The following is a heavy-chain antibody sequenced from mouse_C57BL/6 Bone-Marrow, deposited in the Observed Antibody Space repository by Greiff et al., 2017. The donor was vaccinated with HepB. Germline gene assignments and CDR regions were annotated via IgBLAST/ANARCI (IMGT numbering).Heavy chain of an antibody. V-gene: IGHV1-26*01. Sequence: VQLQQSGPELVKPGASVKISCKASGYTFTDYYMNWVKQSHGKSLEWIGDINPNNGGTSYNQKFKGKATLTVDKSSSTAYMELRSLTSEDSAVYYCARGYGNYYYAMDYWGQGTSVTVSS. CDR3: ARGYGNYYYAMDY. CDR1: GYTFTDYY. CDR2: INPNNGGT. D-gene: IGHD2-10*02. J-gene: IGHJ4*01.